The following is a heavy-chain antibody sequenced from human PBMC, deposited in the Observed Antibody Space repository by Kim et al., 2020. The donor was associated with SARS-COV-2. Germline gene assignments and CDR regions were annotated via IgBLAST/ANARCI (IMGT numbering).Heavy chain of an antibody. CDR2: IRTNTYGGTR. CDR1: GFTFSDYY. V-gene: IGHV3-49*04. D-gene: IGHD3-16*01. J-gene: IGHJ6*03. CDR3: ARSRRAYEYMDD. Sequence: GGSLRLSCTASGFTFSDYYMTWVRLAPGKGLEWVGLIRTNTYGGTREYAPSVKDRSTVSRDDSNSVAYLQLNSLRSEDTAVYYCARSRRAYEYMDDWGKG.